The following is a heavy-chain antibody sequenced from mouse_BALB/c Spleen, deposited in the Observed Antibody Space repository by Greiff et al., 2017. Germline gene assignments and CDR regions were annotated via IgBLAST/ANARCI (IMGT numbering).Heavy chain of an antibody. V-gene: IGHV5-6-3*01. CDR1: GFTFSSYG. D-gene: IGHD4-1*01. CDR2: INSNGGST. Sequence: EVHLVESGGGLVQPGGSLKLSCAASGFTFSSYGMSWVRQTPDKRLELVATINSNGGSTYYPDSVKGRFTISRDNAKNTLYLQMSSLKSEDTAMYYCARDWGYFDYWGQGTTLTVSA. CDR3: ARDWGYFDY. J-gene: IGHJ2*01.